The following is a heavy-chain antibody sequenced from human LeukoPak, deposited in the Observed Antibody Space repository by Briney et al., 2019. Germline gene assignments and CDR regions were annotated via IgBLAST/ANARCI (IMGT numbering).Heavy chain of an antibody. CDR2: LNHSGST. Sequence: SETLSLTCAVWSGSFSGYYWSWIRQPPGKGRVWIGVLNHSGSTNFNPSLKSRVTISVDTSKKQFSVKLSPLTDGDTVVYYCARGPRVRYGSGGSCYLKDVWGKGTTVTVSS. V-gene: IGHV4-34*01. CDR3: ARGPRVRYGSGGSCYLKDV. D-gene: IGHD2-15*01. J-gene: IGHJ6*04. CDR1: SGSFSGYY.